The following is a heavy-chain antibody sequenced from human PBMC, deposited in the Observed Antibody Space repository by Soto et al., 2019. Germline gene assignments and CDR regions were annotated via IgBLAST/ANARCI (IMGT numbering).Heavy chain of an antibody. CDR3: ARTRVNVVGLNLEDTYFDP. J-gene: IGHJ5*02. CDR1: GGSISTGDFS. D-gene: IGHD2-21*01. CDR2: MYYSGSP. V-gene: IGHV4-31*03. Sequence: QVQLQESGPGLVKPSQTLSLTCTVSGGSISTGDFSWTWIRQHPGKGLEWIGDMYYSGSPYYNPSIKSRLTISVDPSKSQCSLRLSSVTAADSAVYYCARTRVNVVGLNLEDTYFDPWGRRTLVTVSS.